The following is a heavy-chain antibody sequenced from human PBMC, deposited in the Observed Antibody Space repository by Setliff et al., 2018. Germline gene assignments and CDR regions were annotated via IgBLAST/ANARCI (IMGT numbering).Heavy chain of an antibody. CDR1: GYSFTSYW. Sequence: GESLKISCKGSGYSFTSYWIGWVRQMPGKGLEWMGIIYPGDSDTRYSPSFQGQVTISADKSISTAYLQWSSLKASDTAMYYCARQTYGSGSYNYYYGMDVWGQGTTATVSS. CDR3: ARQTYGSGSYNYYYGMDV. CDR2: IYPGDSDT. J-gene: IGHJ6*02. V-gene: IGHV5-51*01. D-gene: IGHD3-10*01.